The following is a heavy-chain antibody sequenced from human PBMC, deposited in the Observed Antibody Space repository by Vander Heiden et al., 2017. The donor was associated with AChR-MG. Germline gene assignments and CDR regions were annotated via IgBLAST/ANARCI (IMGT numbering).Heavy chain of an antibody. Sequence: EVQLLESGGGLVQPGGSLRLSCAASGFTFSSYAMSWVRQAPGKGLGWFSALTGSGGSTYYADAVKGRFTVSRDNSKNTMYLQMKRLRAEDTAVYYFAKSRESGSRTYDYWGQGTLVIVSS. D-gene: IGHD3-10*01. J-gene: IGHJ4*02. V-gene: IGHV3-23*01. CDR2: LTGSGGST. CDR3: AKSRESGSRTYDY. CDR1: GFTFSSYA.